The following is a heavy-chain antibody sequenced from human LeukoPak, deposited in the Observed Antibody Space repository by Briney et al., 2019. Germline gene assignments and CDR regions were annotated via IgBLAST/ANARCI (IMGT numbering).Heavy chain of an antibody. Sequence: ASVKVSCKASGYTFTSYYIHWVRQAPGQGLEWMGIINPSGGSTSYAQKFQGRVTMTRDTSTSTVYMELSSLRSADTAVYYCARAISDSSGYYYGYYFDYWGQGTLVTVSS. V-gene: IGHV1-46*01. D-gene: IGHD3-22*01. J-gene: IGHJ4*02. CDR1: GYTFTSYY. CDR2: INPSGGST. CDR3: ARAISDSSGYYYGYYFDY.